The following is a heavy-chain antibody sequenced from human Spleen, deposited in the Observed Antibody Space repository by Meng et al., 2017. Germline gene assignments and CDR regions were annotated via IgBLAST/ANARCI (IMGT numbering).Heavy chain of an antibody. V-gene: IGHV3-74*01. CDR2: INGDGSST. J-gene: IGHJ4*02. CDR3: ARELPGELSHFDS. Sequence: GESLKISCGASGFTFSTYWMHWIRQAPGKGLVWVSRINGDGSSTSYVDSVKGRFTISRDNSKNTLYLQLNSLRAEDTAVYYCARELPGELSHFDSWGQGTLVTVSS. CDR1: GFTFSTYW. D-gene: IGHD3-10*01.